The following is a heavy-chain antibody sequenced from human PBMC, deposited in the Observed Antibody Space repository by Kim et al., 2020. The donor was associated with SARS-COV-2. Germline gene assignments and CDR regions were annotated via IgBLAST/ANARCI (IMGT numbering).Heavy chain of an antibody. J-gene: IGHJ3*02. CDR2: SGST. V-gene: IGHV4-4*07. Sequence: SGSTNYNPSPKSRVTMSVDTSKNQLSLKLSSVTAADTAVYYCARNNALDIWGQGTMVTVSS. CDR3: ARNNALDI.